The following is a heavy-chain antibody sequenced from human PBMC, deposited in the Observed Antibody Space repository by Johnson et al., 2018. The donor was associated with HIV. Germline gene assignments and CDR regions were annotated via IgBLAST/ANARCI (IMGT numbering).Heavy chain of an antibody. Sequence: HVQLVESGGGVVQPGRSLRLSCAASGFTFNSYGMHWVRQAPGKGLEWVAVIWYDGSNKYYADSVKGRFTISRDNSKNTLYLQMNSLRAEDTAVYYCAKDPGRRDPHAFDIWGQGTMVTVSS. CDR2: IWYDGSNK. J-gene: IGHJ3*02. D-gene: IGHD2-15*01. CDR1: GFTFNSYG. V-gene: IGHV3-33*06. CDR3: AKDPGRRDPHAFDI.